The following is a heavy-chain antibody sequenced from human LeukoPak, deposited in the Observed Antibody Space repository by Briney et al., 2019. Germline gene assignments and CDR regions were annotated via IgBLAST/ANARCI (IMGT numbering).Heavy chain of an antibody. D-gene: IGHD1-26*01. CDR1: GFTFSSYD. CDR3: ARDRGIVGTTGYYYMDV. Sequence: GGSLRLSCAASGFTFSSYDMHWVRQATGKGLEWVSAIGTAGDTYYPGSVKGRFTISRENAKNSLYLQMNSLRAGDTAVYYCARDRGIVGTTGYYYMDVWGKGTTVTVSS. CDR2: IGTAGDT. V-gene: IGHV3-13*01. J-gene: IGHJ6*03.